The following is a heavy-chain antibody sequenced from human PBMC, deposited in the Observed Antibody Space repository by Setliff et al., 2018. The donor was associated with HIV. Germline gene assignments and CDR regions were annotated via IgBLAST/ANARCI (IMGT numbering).Heavy chain of an antibody. CDR3: VRDPIEGSPDYFDY. Sequence: GGSLRLSCAASGFTFSSYSMNWVRQAPGKGLEWVSYISSSSSTIYYADSVKGRFTISRYSSRNTLFLQMNNLRPEDTATYYCVRDPIEGSPDYFDYWGQGALVTVSS. CDR2: ISSSSSTI. V-gene: IGHV3-48*01. D-gene: IGHD1-26*01. J-gene: IGHJ4*02. CDR1: GFTFSSYS.